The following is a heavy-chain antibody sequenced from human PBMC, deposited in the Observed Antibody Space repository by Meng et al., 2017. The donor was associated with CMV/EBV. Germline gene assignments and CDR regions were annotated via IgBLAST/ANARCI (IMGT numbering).Heavy chain of an antibody. CDR2: IKSKTDGGTT. Sequence: GGSLRLSCGASGFTFSNAWMNWVRQAPGKGLEWLGLIKSKTDGGTTDYAAPVKGRFSISRDDSKNTLYLQMNSLKTEDTAVYYCATAPGYYASSPLDYWGQGTMVTVSS. CDR1: GFTFSNAW. V-gene: IGHV3-15*01. D-gene: IGHD3-22*01. CDR3: ATAPGYYASSPLDY. J-gene: IGHJ4*02.